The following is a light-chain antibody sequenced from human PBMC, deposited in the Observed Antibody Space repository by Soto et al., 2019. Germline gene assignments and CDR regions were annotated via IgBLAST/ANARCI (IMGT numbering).Light chain of an antibody. Sequence: EIVLTQSPGTLSLSPGERATLSCRASQSVSSSYLASYQQKPGQAPRLLIYGASSRATGIPDRFSGSGSGTDVTLTISRLEPDDFAVYYCQQYGSSPTFGGGTKVEIK. CDR2: GAS. CDR1: QSVSSSY. CDR3: QQYGSSPT. J-gene: IGKJ4*01. V-gene: IGKV3-20*01.